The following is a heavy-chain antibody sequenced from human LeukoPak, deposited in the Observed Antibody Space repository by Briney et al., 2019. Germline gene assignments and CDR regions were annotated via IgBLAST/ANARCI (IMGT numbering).Heavy chain of an antibody. CDR3: AKDLLRWAFDY. CDR2: INGGNSDT. D-gene: IGHD2-15*01. J-gene: IGHJ4*02. Sequence: GGSLRLSCAASGFTMSNSAMSWVRQAPGKGLEWVSAINGGNSDTSYAESVKGRFTISRDNSRNTLYLQMNSLRAEDTAVYYCAKDLLRWAFDYWGQGTLVTVSS. CDR1: GFTMSNSA. V-gene: IGHV3-23*01.